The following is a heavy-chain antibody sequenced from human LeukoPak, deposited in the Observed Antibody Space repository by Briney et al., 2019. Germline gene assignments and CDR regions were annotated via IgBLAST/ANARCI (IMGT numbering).Heavy chain of an antibody. D-gene: IGHD3-10*01. CDR2: INPNSGGT. J-gene: IGHJ5*02. Sequence: ASVKVSCKASGYTFTGYYMHWVRQAPGQGLEWMGWINPNSGGTNYAQKFQGRVTMTRDTSISTAYMELSRLRSDDTAVYYCAKDGALEEWELLQYNWFDPWGQGTLVTVSS. V-gene: IGHV1-2*02. CDR1: GYTFTGYY. CDR3: AKDGALEEWELLQYNWFDP.